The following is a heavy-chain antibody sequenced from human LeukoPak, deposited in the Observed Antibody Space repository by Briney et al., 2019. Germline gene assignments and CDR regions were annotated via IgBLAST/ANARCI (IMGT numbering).Heavy chain of an antibody. CDR1: GGSINNYY. J-gene: IGHJ3*02. V-gene: IGHV4-4*07. CDR3: ARGRYCSADICSGGDAFDI. CDR2: IYTRGST. D-gene: IGHD2-15*01. Sequence: PSETLSLTCTVSGGSINNYYWSWIRQPAGKGLEWIGRIYTRGSTNYNPSLKSRVTMSVDTSKNQFSPKLSSVTAADTAVYYCARGRYCSADICSGGDAFDIWGQGTMASVSS.